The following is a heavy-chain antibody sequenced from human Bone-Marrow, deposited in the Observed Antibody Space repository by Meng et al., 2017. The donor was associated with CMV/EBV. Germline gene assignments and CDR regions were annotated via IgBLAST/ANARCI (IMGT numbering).Heavy chain of an antibody. CDR3: ARDDAYYDFWSGYYYYYGMDV. Sequence: SYYWGWIRQPPGKGLEWIGSIYYSGSTYYNPSLKSRVTISVDTSKNQFSLKLSSVTAADTAVYYCARDDAYYDFWSGYYYYYGMDVWGQGTTVTVSS. CDR1: SYY. CDR2: IYYSGST. J-gene: IGHJ6*02. V-gene: IGHV4-39*07. D-gene: IGHD3-3*01.